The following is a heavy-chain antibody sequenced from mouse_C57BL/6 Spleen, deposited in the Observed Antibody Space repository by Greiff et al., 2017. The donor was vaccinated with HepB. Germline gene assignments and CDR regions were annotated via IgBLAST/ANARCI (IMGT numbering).Heavy chain of an antibody. V-gene: IGHV5-6*01. D-gene: IGHD1-1*01. CDR2: ISSGGSYT. Sequence: EVQLQQSGGDLVKPGGSLKLSCAASGFTFSSYGMSWVRQTPDKRLEWVATISSGGSYTYYPDSVKGRFTISRDNAKNTLYLQMSSLKSEDTAMYYCARRYTTVYYFDYWGQGTTLTVSS. CDR3: ARRYTTVYYFDY. CDR1: GFTFSSYG. J-gene: IGHJ2*01.